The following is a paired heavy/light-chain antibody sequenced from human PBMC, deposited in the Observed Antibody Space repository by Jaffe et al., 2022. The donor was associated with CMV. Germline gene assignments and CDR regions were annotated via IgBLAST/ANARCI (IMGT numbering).Heavy chain of an antibody. CDR3: ARVQVGYCSSTSCLNWFDP. Sequence: QVQLQESGPGLVKPSETLSLTCTVSGGSVSSYYWTWIRQPPGKGLEWIGYIYYTGSINYNPSLRSRVTISVDTSKNQFSLKLSSVTAADTAVYYCARVQVGYCSSTSCLNWFDPWGQGTLVTVSS. J-gene: IGHJ5*02. CDR2: IYYTGSI. CDR1: GGSVSSYY. D-gene: IGHD2-2*01. V-gene: IGHV4-59*02.
Light chain of an antibody. V-gene: IGKV4-1*01. CDR3: QQYYNTPFT. CDR2: WAS. CDR1: QSVLYSSNNKNY. J-gene: IGKJ3*01. Sequence: DIVMTQSPDSLAVSLGERATINCKSSQSVLYSSNNKNYLAWYQQKPGQPPKVLIYWASTRESGVPDRFSGSGSGTDFTLTISSLQAEDVAVYYCQQYYNTPFTFGPGTKVDI.